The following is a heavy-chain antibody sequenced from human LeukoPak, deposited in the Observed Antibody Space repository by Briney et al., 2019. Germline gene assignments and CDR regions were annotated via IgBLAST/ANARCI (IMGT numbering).Heavy chain of an antibody. V-gene: IGHV3-23*01. D-gene: IGHD3/OR15-3a*01. CDR3: AKHLNLDYDY. J-gene: IGHJ4*02. CDR2: ISGSGDNK. Sequence: GGSLRLSCAASGFTFSSYTMSWVHQAPGKGLEWVSIISGSGDNKYHADSVKGRFTISRDNSKNTLYLQMSSLRAEDTAVYYCAKHLNLDYDYWGQGTLVTVSS. CDR1: GFTFSSYT.